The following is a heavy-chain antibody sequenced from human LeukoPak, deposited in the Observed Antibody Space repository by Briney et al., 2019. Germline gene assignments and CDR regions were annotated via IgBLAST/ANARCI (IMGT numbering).Heavy chain of an antibody. J-gene: IGHJ6*02. CDR3: ARAPDMVRGVHYGMDV. CDR2: IRTAGDT. CDR1: GFTFSSYD. Sequence: PGGSLRLSCVASGFTFSSYDMHWVRQVTGKGLEWVSVIRTAGDTYYPGSVKGRFTISRENGKNSLYLQMNSLRAGDTAAYYCARAPDMVRGVHYGMDVWGQGTTVTVSS. D-gene: IGHD3-10*01. V-gene: IGHV3-13*04.